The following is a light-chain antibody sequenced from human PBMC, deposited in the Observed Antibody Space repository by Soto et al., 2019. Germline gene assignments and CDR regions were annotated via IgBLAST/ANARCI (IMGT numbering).Light chain of an antibody. CDR2: TNN. J-gene: IGLJ1*01. V-gene: IGLV1-44*01. CDR1: SSNIGSNT. Sequence: QSVLTQPPSASGTPGQRVTISCSGSSSNIGSNTVNWYQQLPGTAPKLLIYTNNQRPSGVPDRFSGSKSGTSASLAISGLQSEDEADYYCVAWDDSFNGNVFGTGTKVTVL. CDR3: VAWDDSFNGNV.